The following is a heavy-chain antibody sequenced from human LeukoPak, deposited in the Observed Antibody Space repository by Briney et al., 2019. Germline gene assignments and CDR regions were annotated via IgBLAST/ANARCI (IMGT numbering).Heavy chain of an antibody. CDR2: ICYSGST. J-gene: IGHJ4*02. Sequence: SETLSLTCTVSGGSISSHYWSWIRQPPGKGLEWIGYICYSGSTNYNPSLKSRVTISVDTSKNQFSLKLSSVTAADTAVYYCARGWDWELPRDRGQGTLVTVSS. V-gene: IGHV4-59*11. D-gene: IGHD1-26*01. CDR1: GGSISSHY. CDR3: ARGWDWELPRD.